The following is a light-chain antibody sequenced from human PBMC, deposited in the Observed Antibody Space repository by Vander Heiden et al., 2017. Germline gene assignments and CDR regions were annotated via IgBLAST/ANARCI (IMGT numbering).Light chain of an antibody. CDR1: SNDIGGAMY. V-gene: IGLV2-14*03. CDR3: NSYTITSTLV. J-gene: IGLJ3*02. Sequence: QCAPTQPASVSGSHGPSITIACTGTSNDIGGAMYVSWYQQHPGKVPELIIYDVTNRPSGVSDRFSGSKSGNTASLTISALQPEDEADYYCNSYTITSTLVCGGGTKLTVL. CDR2: DVT.